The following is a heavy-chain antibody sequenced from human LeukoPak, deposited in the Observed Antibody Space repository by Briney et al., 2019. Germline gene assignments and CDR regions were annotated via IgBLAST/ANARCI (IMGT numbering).Heavy chain of an antibody. Sequence: PSQTLSLTWTVSGRSMSSYYWSWIRHPPRKGMEWVGYIFYSGSTTSHPSLKSRVPISVDTSKKQFSLKLSSVTAADTAVYYCARGRITMVRGVLPHDAFDIWGQGTMVTVSS. CDR1: GRSMSSYY. D-gene: IGHD3-10*01. CDR3: ARGRITMVRGVLPHDAFDI. CDR2: IFYSGST. V-gene: IGHV4-59*01. J-gene: IGHJ3*02.